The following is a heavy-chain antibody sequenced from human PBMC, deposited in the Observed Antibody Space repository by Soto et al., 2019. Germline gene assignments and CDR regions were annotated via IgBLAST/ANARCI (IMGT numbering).Heavy chain of an antibody. D-gene: IGHD2-15*01. CDR1: GDSVSSNSAT. CDR3: GRRPGRLDY. V-gene: IGHV6-1*01. J-gene: IGHJ4*02. Sequence: SQTLSLTCAISGDSVSSNSATWNGVRQSPSRGLEWLGRTYYRSKWYTAYAVSVRGRITINPDTSKNQFSLQLNSVTPEDTAVYYCGRRPGRLDYWGQRILLTVSS. CDR2: TYYRSKWYT.